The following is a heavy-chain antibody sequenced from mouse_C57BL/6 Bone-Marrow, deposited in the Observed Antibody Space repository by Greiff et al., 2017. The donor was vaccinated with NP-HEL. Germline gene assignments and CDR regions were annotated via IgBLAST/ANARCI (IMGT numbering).Heavy chain of an antibody. V-gene: IGHV5-6*01. D-gene: IGHD1-1*01. CDR1: GFTFSSYG. CDR3: AIHYDGSSSEMDD. J-gene: IGHJ4*01. Sequence: EVKLVESGGDLVKPGGSLKLSCAASGFTFSSYGMSWVSQTPDKRLEWVATISSGGSYTYYKDSVKGRSILSGDTAKNTLYLQMSSLTSEDTAMYYCAIHYDGSSSEMDDWGTGTSVTVSS. CDR2: ISSGGSYT.